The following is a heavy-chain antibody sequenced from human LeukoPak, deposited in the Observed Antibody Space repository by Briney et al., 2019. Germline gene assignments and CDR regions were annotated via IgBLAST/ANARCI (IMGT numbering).Heavy chain of an antibody. J-gene: IGHJ4*02. V-gene: IGHV3-30*01. D-gene: IGHD3-3*01. Sequence: PGGSLRLSCAASGFTFSSYAMHWVRQAPGKGLEWVAVISYDGSNKYYADSVKGRFTISRDNSKNTLYLQMNSLRAEDTAVYYCARGSYDFWSGYFDYWGQGTLVNVSS. CDR2: ISYDGSNK. CDR1: GFTFSSYA. CDR3: ARGSYDFWSGYFDY.